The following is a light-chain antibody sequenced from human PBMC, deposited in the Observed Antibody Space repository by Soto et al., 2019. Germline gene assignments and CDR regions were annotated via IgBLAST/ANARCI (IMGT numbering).Light chain of an antibody. J-gene: IGKJ4*01. Sequence: EIVLTQSPGTLSLSPGERATLSCRASQSVSTSSYLAWYQQKPGQAPRLLISGASSRATGIPDRFSGSGSGTDFTLTISRLEPEDVAAYYCQKYNSAPLTFGGGTKVEIK. V-gene: IGKV3-20*01. CDR1: QSVSTSSY. CDR2: GAS. CDR3: QKYNSAPLT.